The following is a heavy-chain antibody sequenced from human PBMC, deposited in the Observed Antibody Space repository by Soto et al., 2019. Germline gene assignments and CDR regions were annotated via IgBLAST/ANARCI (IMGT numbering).Heavy chain of an antibody. Sequence: QVQLQESGPGLVKPSQTLPLTCTVSGGSISSGGYFWSWIRQHPVKGLEWIGDINYSGSTYSNPSLKSRVTISVDTSKNQFSLKLSSVTAADTAVYYCARDILLWFGELPPRAHDAFDIWGQGTMVTVSS. CDR3: ARDILLWFGELPPRAHDAFDI. D-gene: IGHD3-10*01. V-gene: IGHV4-31*03. J-gene: IGHJ3*02. CDR1: GGSISSGGYF. CDR2: INYSGST.